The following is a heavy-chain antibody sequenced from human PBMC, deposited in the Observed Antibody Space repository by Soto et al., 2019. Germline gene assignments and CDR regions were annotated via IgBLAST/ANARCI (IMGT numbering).Heavy chain of an antibody. CDR2: ITGSGGST. J-gene: IGHJ5*02. D-gene: IGHD3-3*01. Sequence: SLRLSCAASGFTFNNYAMRWVRQAPGKGLACVAGITGSGGSTYYADSVKGRFAISRDNSKNTVYLQMNSLRAEDTAVYCCATKRCTTFGEDTYAPSGQATL. CDR3: ATKRCTTFGEDTYAP. CDR1: GFTFNNYA. V-gene: IGHV3-23*01.